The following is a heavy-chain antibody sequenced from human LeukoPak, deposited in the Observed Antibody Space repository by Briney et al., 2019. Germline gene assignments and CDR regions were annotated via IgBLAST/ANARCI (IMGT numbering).Heavy chain of an antibody. CDR1: GFTFSSYA. D-gene: IGHD2-15*01. CDR2: ISGSGGST. J-gene: IGHJ4*02. V-gene: IGHV3-23*01. Sequence: GGSLRLSCAASGFTFSSYAVSWVRQAPGKGLEWVSAISGSGGSTYYADSVKGRFTISRDNSKNTLYLQMNSLRAEDTAVYYCAKDIVVVVAATVGKNWGQGTLVIVSS. CDR3: AKDIVVVVAATVGKN.